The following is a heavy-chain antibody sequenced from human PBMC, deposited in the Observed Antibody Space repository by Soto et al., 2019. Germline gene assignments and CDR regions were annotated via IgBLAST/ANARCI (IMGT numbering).Heavy chain of an antibody. CDR1: GYTFTGYY. CDR2: INPNSGGT. Sequence: ASVKVSCKASGYTFTGYYMHWVRQAPGQGLEWMGWINPNSGGTNYAQKFQGRVTMTRDTSISTAYMELSRLRSDDTAVYYCASSDSSGYYPPYYYYYYGMDVWGQGTTVTVSS. V-gene: IGHV1-2*02. CDR3: ASSDSSGYYPPYYYYYYGMDV. J-gene: IGHJ6*02. D-gene: IGHD3-22*01.